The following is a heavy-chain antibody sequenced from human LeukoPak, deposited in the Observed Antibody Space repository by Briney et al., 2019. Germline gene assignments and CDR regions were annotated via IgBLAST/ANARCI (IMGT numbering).Heavy chain of an antibody. Sequence: PGGSLRLSCAASGFTFYDYAMHWVRQAPGKGLEWVSLISWDGGSTYYADSVKGRFTISRDNSKNSLYLQMNSLRAEDTALYYCAKDSRNYYDSSGYGGDENYMDVWGKGTTVTVSS. J-gene: IGHJ6*03. D-gene: IGHD3-22*01. CDR3: AKDSRNYYDSSGYGGDENYMDV. CDR2: ISWDGGST. V-gene: IGHV3-43D*03. CDR1: GFTFYDYA.